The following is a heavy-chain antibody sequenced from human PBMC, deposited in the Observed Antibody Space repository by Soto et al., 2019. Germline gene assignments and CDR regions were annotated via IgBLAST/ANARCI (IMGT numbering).Heavy chain of an antibody. D-gene: IGHD4-17*01. Sequence: VQLVQSGAEVKKPGASVKVSCKASGYSFTGYDINWVRQATGQGLEWMGWMDPKSGDTGYAQKFQGRLTMTRDTSTSTAFMELTSLRSEDTAVYFCALYGDRGSRGDTWGQGTLVAVSS. V-gene: IGHV1-8*01. J-gene: IGHJ5*02. CDR3: ALYGDRGSRGDT. CDR2: MDPKSGDT. CDR1: GYSFTGYD.